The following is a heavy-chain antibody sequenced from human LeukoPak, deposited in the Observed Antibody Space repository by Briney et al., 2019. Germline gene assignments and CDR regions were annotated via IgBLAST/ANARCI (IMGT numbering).Heavy chain of an antibody. V-gene: IGHV4-59*01. CDR2: IYYSGST. J-gene: IGHJ6*02. CDR3: AREGGSYSGYYGMDV. Sequence: PSETLSLTCTVSGGSISNYYWSWIRQPPGKGLEWIGYIYYSGSTNYNPSLKSRVTISVDTSKNQFSLKLSSVTAADTAVYYCAREGGSYSGYYGMDVWGQGTTVTVSS. CDR1: GGSISNYY. D-gene: IGHD3-10*01.